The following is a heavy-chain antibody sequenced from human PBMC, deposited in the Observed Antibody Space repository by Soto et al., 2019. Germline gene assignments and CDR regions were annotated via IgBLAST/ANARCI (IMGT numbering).Heavy chain of an antibody. D-gene: IGHD3-10*01. CDR2: IYYSGST. CDR1: GGSIRSGGYY. Sequence: QVQLQESGPGLVKPSQTLSLTCTVSGGSIRSGGYYWSWIRQHPGKGLEWIGYIYYSGSTYYNPSLKSRVTISVDTSKNQFSLKLSSVTAADTAVYYCARDRVHYYGSGNYYYMDVWGKGTTVTVSS. V-gene: IGHV4-31*03. CDR3: ARDRVHYYGSGNYYYMDV. J-gene: IGHJ6*03.